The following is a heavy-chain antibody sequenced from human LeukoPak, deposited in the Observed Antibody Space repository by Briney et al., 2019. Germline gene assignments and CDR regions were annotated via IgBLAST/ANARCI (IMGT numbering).Heavy chain of an antibody. J-gene: IGHJ4*02. CDR1: GYYISSGYY. Sequence: SETLSLTCTVSGYYISSGYYWGWIRQPPGKGLEWIGSIYHSGSTYYNPSLKSRVTISVDTSKNQFSLKLSSETAADTAVYYCARGNWPRDDVGYWGQGTLVTVSS. CDR2: IYHSGST. CDR3: ARGNWPRDDVGY. V-gene: IGHV4-38-2*02. D-gene: IGHD1-1*01.